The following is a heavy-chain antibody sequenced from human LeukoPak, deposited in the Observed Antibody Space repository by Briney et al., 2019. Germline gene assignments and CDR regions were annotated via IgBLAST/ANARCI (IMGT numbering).Heavy chain of an antibody. CDR2: IYYTGST. CDR1: GGSISSYY. V-gene: IGHV4-59*01. D-gene: IGHD5-12*01. CDR3: ARDGDRDDYAI. J-gene: IGHJ4*02. Sequence: SETLSLTCTVSGGSISSYYWSWIRQPPGKGLEWIGYIYYTGSTNYNPSLKSRVTISVDTSKNQFSLKLSSVTAADTAVYYCARDGDRDDYAIWGQGTLVTVSS.